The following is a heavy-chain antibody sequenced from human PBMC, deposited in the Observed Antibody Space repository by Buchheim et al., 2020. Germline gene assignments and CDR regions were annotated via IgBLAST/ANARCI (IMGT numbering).Heavy chain of an antibody. CDR2: ISDTNNE. Sequence: QVHLVESGGGVVQPGRSLRLSCAASGFTFNTYGMHWVRQAPGKGLEWVAVISDTNNEYYADSVKGRFTISRDTYSSTLYLQMNSLRPEDTAVYYCARSDGGAVVNPEHWGQGAL. J-gene: IGHJ4*02. V-gene: IGHV3-30*04. D-gene: IGHD3-16*01. CDR1: GFTFNTYG. CDR3: ARSDGGAVVNPEH.